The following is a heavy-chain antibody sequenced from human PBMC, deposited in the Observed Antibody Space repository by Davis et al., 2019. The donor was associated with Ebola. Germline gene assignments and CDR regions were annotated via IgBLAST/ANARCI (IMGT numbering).Heavy chain of an antibody. J-gene: IGHJ4*02. Sequence: PGGSLRLSCAASGFTFSSYGMHWVRQAPGKGLEWVAVISYDGSNKYYADSVKGRFTISRDNSKNTLYLQMNSLRAEDTAVYYCAKDRVGATDLFDYWGQGTLVTVSS. D-gene: IGHD1-26*01. CDR1: GFTFSSYG. CDR2: ISYDGSNK. V-gene: IGHV3-30*18. CDR3: AKDRVGATDLFDY.